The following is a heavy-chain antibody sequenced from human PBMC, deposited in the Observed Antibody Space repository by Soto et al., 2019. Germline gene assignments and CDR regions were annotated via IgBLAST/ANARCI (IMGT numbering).Heavy chain of an antibody. J-gene: IGHJ5*02. CDR3: ARAGYYDSSGYFT. CDR2: IYYSWST. V-gene: IGHV4-30-4*01. Sequence: PSETLSLTCTVSGGSISSGDYYWSWIRQPPGKGLEWIGYIYYSWSTYYNPSLKSRVTISVDTSKNQFSLKLSSVTAADTAVYYCARAGYYDSSGYFTWSQGTLVTVSS. D-gene: IGHD3-22*01. CDR1: GGSISSGDYY.